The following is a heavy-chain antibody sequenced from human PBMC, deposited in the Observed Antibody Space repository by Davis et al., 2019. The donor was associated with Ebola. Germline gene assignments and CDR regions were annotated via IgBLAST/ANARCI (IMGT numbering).Heavy chain of an antibody. CDR1: GFTFSTYW. V-gene: IGHV3-7*03. Sequence: GESLKISCTASGFTFSTYWMSWVRQAPGKGLEWVANTRQDGIEKFYVGSVKGRFTISRDNGKKSVDLQMNSLRAEDTAVYYCVRDTSGWYPLFNWFDPWGQGTLVTVSS. CDR3: VRDTSGWYPLFNWFDP. CDR2: TRQDGIEK. J-gene: IGHJ5*02. D-gene: IGHD6-13*01.